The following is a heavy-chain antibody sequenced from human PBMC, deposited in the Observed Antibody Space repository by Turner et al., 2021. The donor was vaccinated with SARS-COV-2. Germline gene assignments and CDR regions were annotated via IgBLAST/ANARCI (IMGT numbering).Heavy chain of an antibody. CDR3: ARVWVRWWYFDL. CDR1: GGSFSGYY. V-gene: IGHV4-34*01. CDR2: INHSGST. J-gene: IGHJ2*01. D-gene: IGHD7-27*01. Sequence: QVQLLQWGAGLLKPSETLSLTCAVYGGSFSGYYWSWIRQPPGKGLEWIGEINHSGSTNYNPSLKSRVTISVDTSKNQFSLKLSSVTAADTAVYYCARVWVRWWYFDLWGRGTLVTVSS.